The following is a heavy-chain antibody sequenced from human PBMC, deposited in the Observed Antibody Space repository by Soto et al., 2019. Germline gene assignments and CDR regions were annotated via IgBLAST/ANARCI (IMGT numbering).Heavy chain of an antibody. Sequence: QVQLQESGPGLVKPSETLSLTCIVSGGSISSYYWTRTRQPPGKGLEWIGCIYNGATTNYNPSLKSRVTISVDTSKNQFSLKLTSVTAADTAVYYCARDDSQRPATYWGQGTLVTVSS. CDR1: GGSISSYY. J-gene: IGHJ4*02. V-gene: IGHV4-59*01. D-gene: IGHD1-26*01. CDR3: ARDDSQRPATY. CDR2: IYNGATT.